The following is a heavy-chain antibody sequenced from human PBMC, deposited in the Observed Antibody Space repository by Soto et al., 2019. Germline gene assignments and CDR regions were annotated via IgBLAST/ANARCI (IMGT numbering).Heavy chain of an antibody. D-gene: IGHD2-2*01. CDR1: GYTFSNYG. V-gene: IGHV1-18*01. Sequence: QVQLVQSGGEVKRPGASVKVSCKTSGYTFSNYGITWVRQAPGQPLEWLGWISLYSDCTNYAQKFQGRVSMTTDTSKTTAYRELRSLRSDDTAVYYCARVVPGAEAWFGPWGQGTLVTVSS. CDR2: ISLYSDCT. CDR3: ARVVPGAEAWFGP. J-gene: IGHJ5*02.